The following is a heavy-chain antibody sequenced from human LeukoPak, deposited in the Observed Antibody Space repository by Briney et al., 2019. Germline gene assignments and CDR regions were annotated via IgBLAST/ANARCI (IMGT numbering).Heavy chain of an antibody. D-gene: IGHD6-19*01. V-gene: IGHV1-69*13. CDR1: GGTFSSYA. Sequence: GASVKVSCKASGGTFSSYAISWVRQAPGQGLEWMGGIIPIFGTANYAQKFQGRVTITADESTSTAYMELRSLRSDDTAVYYCARDPQYSSGWYGAFDIWGQGTMVTVSS. J-gene: IGHJ3*02. CDR2: IIPIFGTA. CDR3: ARDPQYSSGWYGAFDI.